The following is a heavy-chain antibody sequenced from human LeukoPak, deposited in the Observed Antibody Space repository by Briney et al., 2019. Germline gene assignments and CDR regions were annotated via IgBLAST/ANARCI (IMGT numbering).Heavy chain of an antibody. Sequence: ASVKVSCKASGYTFTSYDINWVRQAPGQGLEWMGWISAYNGNTNYAQKLQGRVTMTTDTSTSTAYMELRSLRSDDTAVYYCAREPPLRYSYGYPDYWGQGTLVTVSS. J-gene: IGHJ4*02. D-gene: IGHD5-18*01. CDR2: ISAYNGNT. CDR1: GYTFTSYD. V-gene: IGHV1-18*01. CDR3: AREPPLRYSYGYPDY.